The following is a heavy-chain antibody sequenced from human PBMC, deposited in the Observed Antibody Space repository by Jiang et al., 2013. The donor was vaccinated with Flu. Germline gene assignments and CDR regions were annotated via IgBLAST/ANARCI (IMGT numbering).Heavy chain of an antibody. Sequence: GFTFNTHAMHWVRQPPGKGREGVALISHDGTDIYYADSVRGRFTISRDNSKNTLSLQMDRLRNDDTAVYYCAREYYDFWTGPVPYYYGLDVWGQGTTVTVSS. J-gene: IGHJ6*02. CDR1: GFTFNTHA. D-gene: IGHD3-3*01. CDR3: AREYYDFWTGPVPYYYGLDV. CDR2: ISHDGTDI. V-gene: IGHV3-30-3*01.